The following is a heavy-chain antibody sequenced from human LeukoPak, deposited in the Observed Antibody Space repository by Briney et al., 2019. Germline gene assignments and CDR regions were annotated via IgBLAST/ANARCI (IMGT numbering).Heavy chain of an antibody. CDR2: ISYDGSNK. CDR3: ARDRGFYYYYYGMDV. CDR1: GFTFSSYA. V-gene: IGHV3-30-3*01. J-gene: IGHJ6*02. Sequence: GRSLRLSCAASGFTFSSYAMHWVRQAPGKGLEWVAVISYDGSNKYYADSVKGRFTISRDNSKNTLYLQMNSLRAEDTAVYYCARDRGFYYYYYGMDVWGQGTTVTVSS.